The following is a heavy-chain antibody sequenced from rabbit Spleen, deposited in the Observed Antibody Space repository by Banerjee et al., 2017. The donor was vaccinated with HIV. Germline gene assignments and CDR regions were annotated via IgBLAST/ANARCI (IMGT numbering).Heavy chain of an antibody. CDR1: GVSLNDKDV. CDR2: INIVTGKS. V-gene: IGHV1S45*01. Sequence: EQLEESGGGLVKPEGSLTLTCKASGVSLNDKDVMCWVRQAPGKGLEWIACINIVTGKSVYASWALGRFIMSRTSSTTVTLQMTILTVADTATYFCARDLITVIGWNFNLWGPGTLVTVS. J-gene: IGHJ4*01. CDR3: ARDLITVIGWNFNL. D-gene: IGHD1-1*01.